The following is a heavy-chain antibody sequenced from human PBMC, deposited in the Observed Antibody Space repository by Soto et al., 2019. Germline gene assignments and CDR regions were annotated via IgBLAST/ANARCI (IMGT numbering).Heavy chain of an antibody. J-gene: IGHJ6*03. CDR2: IYPGDSDT. CDR1: GYSFTSYW. D-gene: IGHD3-10*01. Sequence: GESLKISCKGSGYSFTSYWIGWVRQMPGKGLEWMGIIYPGDSDTRYSPSFQGQVTISADKSISTAYLQWSSLKASDTAMYYCARLSAHTVRGDYYYYYMDVWGKGTTVTVSS. V-gene: IGHV5-51*01. CDR3: ARLSAHTVRGDYYYYYMDV.